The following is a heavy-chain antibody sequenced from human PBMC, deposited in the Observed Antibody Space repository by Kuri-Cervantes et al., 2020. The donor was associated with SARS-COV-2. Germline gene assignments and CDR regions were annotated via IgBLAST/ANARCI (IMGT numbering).Heavy chain of an antibody. CDR1: GFTFDDYG. D-gene: IGHD1-26*01. CDR3: AKDRRMVGATRWFDP. V-gene: IGHV3-20*04. CDR2: INWNGGST. J-gene: IGHJ5*02. Sequence: LKISCAASGFTFDDYGMSWVRQAPGKGLEWVSGINWNGGSTGYADSVKGRFTISRDNAKNSLYLQMNSLRAEDTAVYYCAKDRRMVGATRWFDPWGQGTLVTVSS.